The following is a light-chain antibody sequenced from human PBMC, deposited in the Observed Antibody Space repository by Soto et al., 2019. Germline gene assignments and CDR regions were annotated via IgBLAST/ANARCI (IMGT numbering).Light chain of an antibody. Sequence: QSVLTQPHSVSGAPGQRVTLSCTGSSSNIGAGYDVHWYQQLPGTAPKLLIYGNSNRSSGVPDRFSGSKSGTSASLAITGLQAEDESDYYCQSYDSSLSVVVFGGGTKLTVL. CDR3: QSYDSSLSVVV. J-gene: IGLJ2*01. CDR2: GNS. V-gene: IGLV1-40*01. CDR1: SSNIGAGYD.